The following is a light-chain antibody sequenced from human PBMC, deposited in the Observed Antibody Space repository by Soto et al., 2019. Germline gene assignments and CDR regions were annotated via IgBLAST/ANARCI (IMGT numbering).Light chain of an antibody. CDR3: QQYDNLPLT. V-gene: IGKV1-33*01. J-gene: IGKJ4*01. CDR2: DAS. CDR1: QDISNY. Sequence: DIQMTQSPSSLSASVGDRATITCQASQDISNYLNWYQQKPGKAPKLLIYDASNLETGVPSRFSGSGSGTDFTFTISSLQPEDSATYYCQQYDNLPLTFGGGTKVEIK.